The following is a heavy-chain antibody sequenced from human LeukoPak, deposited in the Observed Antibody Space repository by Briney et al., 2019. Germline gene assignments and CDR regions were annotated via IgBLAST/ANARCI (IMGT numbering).Heavy chain of an antibody. V-gene: IGHV1-69*13. Sequence: ASVKVSCKASGGTFSNYAISWVRQAPGQGLEWMGGIIPIFGTAIYAQNFQDRVTITADESPSTAYMELSGLRSEDTAVYYCARENCNSTSCYTRYYYGIDVWGQGTTVTVSS. CDR1: GGTFSNYA. CDR3: ARENCNSTSCYTRYYYGIDV. J-gene: IGHJ6*02. CDR2: IIPIFGTA. D-gene: IGHD2-2*02.